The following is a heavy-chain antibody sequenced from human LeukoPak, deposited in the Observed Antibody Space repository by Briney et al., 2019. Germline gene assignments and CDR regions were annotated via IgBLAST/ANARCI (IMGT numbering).Heavy chain of an antibody. V-gene: IGHV4-61*03. D-gene: IGHD6-13*01. J-gene: IGHJ6*02. Sequence: SETLSLTCTVSGGSVSSGSYYWSWIRQPPGKGLEWIGEINHSGSTNYNPSLESRVTISVDTSKNHFSLKLSSVTAADTAVYYCARNIAAAGPLYFYYYAMDVWGQGATVTVSS. CDR3: ARNIAAAGPLYFYYYAMDV. CDR1: GGSVSSGSYY. CDR2: INHSGST.